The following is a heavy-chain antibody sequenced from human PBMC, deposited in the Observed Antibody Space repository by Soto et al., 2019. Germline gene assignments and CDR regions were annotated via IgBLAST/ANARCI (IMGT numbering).Heavy chain of an antibody. CDR3: ARSVEHYASRGYYPIDQ. Sequence: PGGSLRLFCVASGFSFIHYNMNWVRQAPGKGLEWVSSISSSTSYIEYADSMKGRFTISRDNAKKSVYLQMTSLSAEDPGVDYCARSVEHYASRGYYPIDQWGQGILVTVSS. D-gene: IGHD3-22*01. CDR2: ISSSTSYI. V-gene: IGHV3-21*01. CDR1: GFSFIHYN. J-gene: IGHJ4*02.